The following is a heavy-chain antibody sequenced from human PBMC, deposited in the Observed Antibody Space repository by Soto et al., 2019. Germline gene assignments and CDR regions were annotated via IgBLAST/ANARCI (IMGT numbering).Heavy chain of an antibody. Sequence: PGGSLRLSCAASGFTFSSYWMSWVRQAPGKGPEWVANIKQDGSEKYYVDSVKGRFTISRDNAKNSLYLQMNSLRAEDTAVYYCARDLSIAVAATYYFDYWGQGTLVTVSS. CDR2: IKQDGSEK. J-gene: IGHJ4*02. V-gene: IGHV3-7*01. CDR1: GFTFSSYW. CDR3: ARDLSIAVAATYYFDY. D-gene: IGHD6-19*01.